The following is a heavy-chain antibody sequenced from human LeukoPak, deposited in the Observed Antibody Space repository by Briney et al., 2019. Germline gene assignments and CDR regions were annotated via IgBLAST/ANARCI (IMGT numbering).Heavy chain of an antibody. V-gene: IGHV3-20*01. J-gene: IGHJ4*02. CDR3: ARGSNWNYYYFDY. D-gene: IGHD1-7*01. CDR2: INWNGGST. Sequence: GGSLRLSCAASGFTFDDYGMSWVRQAPGKGLEWVSGINWNGGSTGYADSVKGRFTISRDNAKNSLYLHMNSLRAEDTALYHCARGSNWNYYYFDYWGQGTLVTVSS. CDR1: GFTFDDYG.